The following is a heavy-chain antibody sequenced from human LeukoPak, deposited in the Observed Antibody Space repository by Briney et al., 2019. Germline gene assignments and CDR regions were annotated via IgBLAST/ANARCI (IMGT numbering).Heavy chain of an antibody. J-gene: IGHJ4*01. V-gene: IGHV4-38-2*02. CDR2: IYHSGST. Sequence: PSKTLSLTCTVSGYSISSGYYWGWIRQPPGKGLEWIGSIYHSGSTYYNPSLKSRVTISVDTSKNQFSLKLSSVTAADTAVYYCARDLMVRGVSFDYWGHGTLVTVSS. CDR1: GYSISSGYY. CDR3: ARDLMVRGVSFDY. D-gene: IGHD3-10*01.